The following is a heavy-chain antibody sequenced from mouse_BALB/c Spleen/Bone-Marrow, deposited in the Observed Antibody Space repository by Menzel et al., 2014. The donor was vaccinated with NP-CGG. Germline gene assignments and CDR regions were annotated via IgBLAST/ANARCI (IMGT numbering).Heavy chain of an antibody. J-gene: IGHJ2*01. CDR1: GYIFTSYT. CDR2: INPSIGYT. Sequence: QVQLKQSAAELARPGASVKLSCKASGYIFTSYTIQWIKQRPGQGLEWIGYINPSIGYTEYNQKFKDKTTLTADTYPSTTYMQLSSLTSEDSAVYYCAREGTYYAYFDYWGQGTTLTVSS. V-gene: IGHV1-4*02. D-gene: IGHD1-1*01. CDR3: AREGTYYAYFDY.